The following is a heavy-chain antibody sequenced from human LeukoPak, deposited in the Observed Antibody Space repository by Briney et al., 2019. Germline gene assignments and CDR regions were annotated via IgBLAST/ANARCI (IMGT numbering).Heavy chain of an antibody. CDR3: ASRKLGNDY. CDR2: IYHTGST. Sequence: SETLSLICSVSGDSISMHYWSWIRQSPGKGLEWIGYIYHTGSTSYSPSLKSRVTISADTSQNQFTLKLSSVTAADTAVYYCASRKLGNDYWGQGTLVTVSS. J-gene: IGHJ4*02. V-gene: IGHV4-59*11. CDR1: GDSISMHY. D-gene: IGHD7-27*01.